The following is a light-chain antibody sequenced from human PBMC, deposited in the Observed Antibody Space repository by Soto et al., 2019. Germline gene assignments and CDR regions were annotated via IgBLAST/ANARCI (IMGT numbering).Light chain of an antibody. V-gene: IGLV2-14*01. CDR3: SSYTSSSTPVV. Sequence: QSALTQPASVSGSPGQSITISCTGTSSDVGGYNYVSWYQQHPAKAPKLMIYEVSNRPSGVSNRFSGSKSGNTASLTISGLQAEDEADYYRSSYTSSSTPVVFGGGTKVTVL. CDR1: SSDVGGYNY. CDR2: EVS. J-gene: IGLJ2*01.